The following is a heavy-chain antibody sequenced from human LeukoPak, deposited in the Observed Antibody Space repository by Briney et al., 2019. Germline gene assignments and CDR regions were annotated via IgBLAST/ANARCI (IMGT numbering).Heavy chain of an antibody. CDR2: VNGDSSYI. CDR3: ARLRCDITSCFGKYYFDH. V-gene: IGHV3-21*01. D-gene: IGHD2-2*01. J-gene: IGHJ4*02. CDR1: GFTFSAFP. Sequence: GGSLRLSCAASGFTFSAFPLEWVRQAPGKGLEWVSSVNGDSSYIYYADSVKGRFTIARDNARNSLHLQMNSLRAEDTAVYYCARLRCDITSCFGKYYFDHWGQGTLVTVSS.